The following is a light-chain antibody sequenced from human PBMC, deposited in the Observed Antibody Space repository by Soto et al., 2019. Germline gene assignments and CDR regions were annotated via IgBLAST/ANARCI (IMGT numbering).Light chain of an antibody. CDR2: GAS. CDR1: QSVSNN. Sequence: EIVMTQSPATLSVSPGERATLSCRASQSVSNNLAWYQKKPGQAPRLLIYGASTRATGIPARFSGSGSGTVFTLTISCVLSPDFALYYCQQYHNRWTFGQPTKVEIK. V-gene: IGKV3-15*01. CDR3: QQYHNRWT. J-gene: IGKJ1*01.